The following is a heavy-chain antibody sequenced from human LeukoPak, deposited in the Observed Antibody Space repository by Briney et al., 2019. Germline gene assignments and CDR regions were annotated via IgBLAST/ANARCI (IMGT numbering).Heavy chain of an antibody. Sequence: GGSLRLSCAASGLTVSSNYMNGVRRAPGKGLEWVSVIYDGGSTDYADSVKGRFTISRDNSKNMLYLQMNSLRAEDAAVYYCARGYSYGYIRYWGQGTLVTVSS. V-gene: IGHV3-66*01. J-gene: IGHJ4*02. CDR2: IYDGGST. CDR1: GLTVSSNY. CDR3: ARGYSYGYIRY. D-gene: IGHD5-18*01.